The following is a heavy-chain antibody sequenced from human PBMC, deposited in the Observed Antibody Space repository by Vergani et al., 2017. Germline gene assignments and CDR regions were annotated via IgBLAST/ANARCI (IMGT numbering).Heavy chain of an antibody. Sequence: EVQLLESGGDLVQPGGSLRLSCAASGFTFNHYAMNWVRQAPGKGLEWVSGISGSGGSTYYAGSVKGRFTISRDSSKNTLYLQMNSLSAGDTAVYYCAKANPRNSGYDYLYYCRAMDVWGQGTTVTVSS. CDR3: AKANPRNSGYDYLYYCRAMDV. J-gene: IGHJ6*02. CDR1: GFTFNHYA. D-gene: IGHD5-12*01. CDR2: ISGSGGST. V-gene: IGHV3-23*01.